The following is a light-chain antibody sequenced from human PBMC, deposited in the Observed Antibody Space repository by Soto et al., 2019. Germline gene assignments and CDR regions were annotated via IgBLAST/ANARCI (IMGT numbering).Light chain of an antibody. J-gene: IGLJ2*01. V-gene: IGLV1-47*01. CDR1: SSNIGGWP. Sequence: QSVLTQPPSASGTPGQRVTISCYGSSSNIGGWPVYWYKQVPGTAPKALIYGNNQRPSGVPDRFSGSKSGTSASLALSGLRSDDEADYYCAAWDGSLSAVVFGGGTKLTVL. CDR2: GNN. CDR3: AAWDGSLSAVV.